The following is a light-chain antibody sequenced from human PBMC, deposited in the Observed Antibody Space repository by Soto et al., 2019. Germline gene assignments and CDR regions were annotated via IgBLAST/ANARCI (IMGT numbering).Light chain of an antibody. Sequence: DIQMTQSPSSLSASVGDRVAITCRASQGVGNGLSWFQQKPGKAPKRLIYAASILQSGVPSRFRGSGSLTEFTLTISSLQPEDFATYYCLQHDVNPLTVGQGTRVEIK. CDR1: QGVGNG. CDR3: LQHDVNPLT. V-gene: IGKV1-17*01. J-gene: IGKJ1*01. CDR2: AAS.